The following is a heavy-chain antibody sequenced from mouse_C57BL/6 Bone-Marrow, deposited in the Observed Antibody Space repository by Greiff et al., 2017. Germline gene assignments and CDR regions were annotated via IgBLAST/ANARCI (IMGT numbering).Heavy chain of an antibody. V-gene: IGHV5-17*01. CDR3: ASDGNYLFDY. Sequence: EVQVVESGGGLVKPGGSLKLSCAASGFTFSDYGMHWVRQAPEKGLEWVAYISSGSSTIYYADTVKGRFTISRDNAKNTLFLQMTSLRSEDTAMYYCASDGNYLFDYWGQGTTLTVSS. D-gene: IGHD2-1*01. CDR1: GFTFSDYG. J-gene: IGHJ2*01. CDR2: ISSGSSTI.